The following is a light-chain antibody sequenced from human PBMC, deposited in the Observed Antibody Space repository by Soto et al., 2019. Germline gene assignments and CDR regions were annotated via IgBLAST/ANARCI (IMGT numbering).Light chain of an antibody. V-gene: IGKV1-39*01. Sequence: DIQMTQSPFSLAASVGDKITITCRASQSISHYINWYQQEPGKAPKFLIYAASNLQRWSPSTFSGSGSGTVFNRTISSLQPEDFANYYCQQSYTTPWTFGQGTRVEV. J-gene: IGKJ1*01. CDR2: AAS. CDR3: QQSYTTPWT. CDR1: QSISHY.